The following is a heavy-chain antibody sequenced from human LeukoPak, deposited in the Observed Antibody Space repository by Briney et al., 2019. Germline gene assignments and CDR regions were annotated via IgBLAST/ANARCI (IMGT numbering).Heavy chain of an antibody. V-gene: IGHV4-61*02. D-gene: IGHD6-19*01. J-gene: IGHJ5*02. CDR3: AKGAGPPWFDP. CDR2: MSSSGIS. Sequence: SSETLSLTCTVSNVSISSNTYFWSWLRQPAGKGLEWIGRMSSSGISTYSPSLKSRVTISIDTSRNQFSMNLNSVTAADTAVYYCAKGAGPPWFDPWGQGTLVTVSS. CDR1: NVSISSNTYF.